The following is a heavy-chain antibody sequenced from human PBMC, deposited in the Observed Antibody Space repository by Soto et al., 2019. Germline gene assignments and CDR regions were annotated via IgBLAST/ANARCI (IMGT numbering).Heavy chain of an antibody. CDR2: IIPIFGTA. D-gene: IGHD3-3*01. J-gene: IGHJ4*02. CDR1: GGTFSSYA. V-gene: IGHV1-69*13. CDR3: ARGLVNYDFWSGSLDY. Sequence: SVKVSCKASGGTFSSYAISWVRQAPGQGLEWMGGIIPIFGTANYAQKFQGRVTITADESTSTAYMELSSLRSEDTAVYYCARGLVNYDFWSGSLDYWGQGTLVTVSS.